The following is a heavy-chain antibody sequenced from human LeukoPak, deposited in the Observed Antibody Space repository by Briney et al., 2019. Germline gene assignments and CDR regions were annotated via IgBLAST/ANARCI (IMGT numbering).Heavy chain of an antibody. CDR2: ISPYNGNT. Sequence: SVKVSCKASGYTFTTYGISWVRQAPGQGLEWMGWISPYNGNTNYAQKLQGRVTMTTDTSTSTAYMELSSLRSEDTAVYYCAMSTGYSSSWSFDYWGQGTLVTVSS. J-gene: IGHJ4*02. D-gene: IGHD6-13*01. V-gene: IGHV1-18*01. CDR1: GYTFTTYG. CDR3: AMSTGYSSSWSFDY.